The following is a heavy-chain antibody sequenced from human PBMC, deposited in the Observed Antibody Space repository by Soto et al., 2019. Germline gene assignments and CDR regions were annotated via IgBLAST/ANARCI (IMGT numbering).Heavy chain of an antibody. CDR3: ARLGAQEIDP. Sequence: PSETLSLTCTVSGGSISSYYWSWIRQPPGKGLELIGYIYYSGSTNYNPSLKSRVTISVDTSKNQFSLKLSFVTAADTAVYYCARLGAQEIDPWGQGTLVTVS. CDR1: GGSISSYY. D-gene: IGHD3-16*01. J-gene: IGHJ5*02. CDR2: IYYSGST. V-gene: IGHV4-59*08.